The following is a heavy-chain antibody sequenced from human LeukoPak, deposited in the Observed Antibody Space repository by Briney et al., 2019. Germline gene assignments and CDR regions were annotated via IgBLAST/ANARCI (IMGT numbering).Heavy chain of an antibody. CDR2: IYSGGST. D-gene: IGHD1-26*01. CDR3: AVGATTGYYYGMDV. CDR1: GFTVSSNY. J-gene: IGHJ6*02. V-gene: IGHV3-66*01. Sequence: GGSLRLSCAASGFTVSSNYMSWVRQAPGKGLEWVSVIYSGGSTYYADSVKGRFTISRDNSKNTLYLQMNSLRAEDTAVYYCAVGATTGYYYGMDVWGQGTTVTVSS.